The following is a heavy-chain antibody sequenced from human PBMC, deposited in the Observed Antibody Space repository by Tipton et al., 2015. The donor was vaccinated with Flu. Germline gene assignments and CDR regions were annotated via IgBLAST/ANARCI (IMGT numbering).Heavy chain of an antibody. CDR3: AKDMRDSSSLESYYSYGMDV. V-gene: IGHV3-9*01. Sequence: SLRLSCVASGFTFDEYAMHWVRQPPGKGLEWVSGINWNGNSVGYADSVKGRFTISRDNAKNSLYLQMNSLRPEDTALYYCAKDMRDSSSLESYYSYGMDVWGQGTPVTVSS. CDR2: INWNGNSV. CDR1: GFTFDEYA. D-gene: IGHD6-6*01. J-gene: IGHJ6*02.